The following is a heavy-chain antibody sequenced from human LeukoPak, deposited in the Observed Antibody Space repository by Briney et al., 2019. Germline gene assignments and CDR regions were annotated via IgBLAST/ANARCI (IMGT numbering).Heavy chain of an antibody. CDR3: ARVPGRYSSSWYGPEDWTV. J-gene: IGHJ6*02. V-gene: IGHV3-21*01. D-gene: IGHD6-13*01. CDR1: GFTFSAFW. CDR2: ISSSSSYI. Sequence: PGGSLRLSCAASGFTFSAFWMHWVRQAPGKGLEWVSSISSSSSYIYYADSVKGRFTISRDNAKNSLYLQMNSLRAEDTAVYYCARVPGRYSSSWYGPEDWTVWGQGTTVTVSS.